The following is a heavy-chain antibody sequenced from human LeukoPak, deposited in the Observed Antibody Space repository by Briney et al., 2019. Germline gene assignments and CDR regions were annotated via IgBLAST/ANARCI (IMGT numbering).Heavy chain of an antibody. CDR1: GYTFTGYY. V-gene: IGHV1-2*02. J-gene: IGHJ6*03. Sequence: ASVKVSCKASGYTFTGYYMHWVRQAPGQGLEWMGWINPNSGGTNYAQKFQGRVTMTRDTSISTAYMELSSLRSEDTAVYYCARGDSSDYYYYMDVWGKGTTVTISS. D-gene: IGHD3-22*01. CDR2: INPNSGGT. CDR3: ARGDSSDYYYYMDV.